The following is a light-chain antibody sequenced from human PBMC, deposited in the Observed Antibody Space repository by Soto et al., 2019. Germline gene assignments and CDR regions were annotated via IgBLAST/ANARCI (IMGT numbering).Light chain of an antibody. CDR3: QQSYSTRT. J-gene: IGKJ1*01. Sequence: DIQMTQSQSSLSASVGDRVTITCRASQSIGSYLGWYQQKPGKAPKLLIYGASSLQSGVPSRFSGSASETDFTVIISSLQPEDFATYYWQQSYSTRTLGQGTKVDI. V-gene: IGKV1-39*01. CDR1: QSIGSY. CDR2: GAS.